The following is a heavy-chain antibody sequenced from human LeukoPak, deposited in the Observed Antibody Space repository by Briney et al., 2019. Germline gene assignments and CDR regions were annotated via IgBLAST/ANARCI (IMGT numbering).Heavy chain of an antibody. D-gene: IGHD3-3*01. CDR2: ISYDGSNK. J-gene: IGHJ4*02. V-gene: IGHV3-30-3*01. CDR1: GFTFSSYA. Sequence: GGSLRLSCAASGFTFSSYAMHWVRQAPGKGLEWVAVISYDGSNKYYADSVKGRFTISRDNSKNTLYLQMNSLRAEDTAVYYCARDSSYYDFLSGYWEYWGQGTLGTVSS. CDR3: ARDSSYYDFLSGYWEY.